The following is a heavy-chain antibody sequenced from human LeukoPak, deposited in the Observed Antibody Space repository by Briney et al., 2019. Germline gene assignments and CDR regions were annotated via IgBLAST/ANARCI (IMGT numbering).Heavy chain of an antibody. D-gene: IGHD5-18*01. Sequence: SETLSLTCSVSGGSISSHYYNWIRQPPGKGLEWIGYIYTSGSTNYNPSLKSRVTISVDTSKNQFSLKLRSVTAADTAVYYCARSGRGYSYGPMYYFDYWGQGTLVTVSS. CDR3: ARSGRGYSYGPMYYFDY. CDR1: GGSISSHY. V-gene: IGHV4-4*08. J-gene: IGHJ4*02. CDR2: IYTSGST.